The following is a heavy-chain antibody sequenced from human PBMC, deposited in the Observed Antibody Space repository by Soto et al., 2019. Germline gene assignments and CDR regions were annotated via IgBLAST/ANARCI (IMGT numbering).Heavy chain of an antibody. CDR2: ISAYNGNT. V-gene: IGHV1-18*01. CDR1: GYTFTSYG. CDR3: ARERQRFLEWFSAFDI. D-gene: IGHD3-3*01. J-gene: IGHJ3*02. Sequence: ASVKVSCKASGYTFTSYGISWVRQAPGQGLEWMGWISAYNGNTNYAQKLQGRVTMTTDTSTSTAYMELRSLRSDDTAVYYCARERQRFLEWFSAFDIWGQGKMVTVS.